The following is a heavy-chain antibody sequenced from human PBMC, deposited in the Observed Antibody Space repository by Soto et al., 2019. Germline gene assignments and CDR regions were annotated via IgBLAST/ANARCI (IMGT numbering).Heavy chain of an antibody. CDR2: MYHSGTF. V-gene: IGHV4-30-2*01. CDR1: GGSIGGVGYS. D-gene: IGHD3-10*01. J-gene: IGHJ5*02. CDR3: ARAQFYSGSGNYNNLMFDA. Sequence: SLTCAVSGGSIGGVGYSWSWIRQPPGGGLEWIGYMYHSGTFLKSPSLKTHLTMSLDMSKNQFSLTLNSMTAADTAVYYCARAQFYSGSGNYNNLMFDAWGQGIQVTVSS.